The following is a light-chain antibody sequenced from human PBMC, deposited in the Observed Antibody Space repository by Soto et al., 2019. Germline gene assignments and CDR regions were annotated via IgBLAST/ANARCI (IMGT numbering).Light chain of an antibody. Sequence: DIQMTQSPSTLSASVGDRVTITCRASQSVTRKLAWYQQKPGKAPKLLIFDASTLKSGVPSRFSGSGSATEFTLTISSLQPDDFATYYCQLYKSYSISFGQGTRLEIK. CDR1: QSVTRK. CDR2: DAS. J-gene: IGKJ5*01. CDR3: QLYKSYSIS. V-gene: IGKV1-5*01.